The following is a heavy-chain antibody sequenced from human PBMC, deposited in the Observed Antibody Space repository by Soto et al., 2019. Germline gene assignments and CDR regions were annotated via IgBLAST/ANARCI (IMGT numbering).Heavy chain of an antibody. J-gene: IGHJ4*02. CDR3: ARDTLGGAYDFLH. CDR1: GFNVSNLY. Sequence: EVQLVESGGGLVQPGGSLRLSCAASGFNVSNLYMTWVRQAPGKGLQWVAVISSGGSTYYADSVKGRFTISRDNSKNTLYLEMNSLRAEDTAVYYCARDTLGGAYDFLHGGQGTLVTVSS. CDR2: ISSGGST. D-gene: IGHD3-3*01. V-gene: IGHV3-66*01.